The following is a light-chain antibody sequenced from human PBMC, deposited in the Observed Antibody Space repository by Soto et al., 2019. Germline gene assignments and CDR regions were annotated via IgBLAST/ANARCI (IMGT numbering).Light chain of an antibody. CDR3: LQHNSYPFT. J-gene: IGKJ3*01. CDR2: AAS. Sequence: DIQMTQSPSSLSASVGDRVTITCRASQDIRSDLGWFQQKPGKAPKRLIYAASTLESGVPSRFRGSISGTEFTLTISSLQPEDFATYYCLQHNSYPFTFGPGTKVDIK. V-gene: IGKV1-17*01. CDR1: QDIRSD.